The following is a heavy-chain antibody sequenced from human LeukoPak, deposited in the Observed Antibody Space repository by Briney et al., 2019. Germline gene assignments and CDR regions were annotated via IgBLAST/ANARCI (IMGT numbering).Heavy chain of an antibody. CDR3: AKDEWYCSSTSCSYFDY. CDR1: GFTFSSYE. V-gene: IGHV3-48*03. D-gene: IGHD2-2*01. J-gene: IGHJ4*02. Sequence: GGSLRLSCAASGFTFSSYEMNWVRQAPGKGLEWVSYISSSGSTIYYADSVKGRFTISRDNSKNTLYLQMNSLRAEDTAVYYCAKDEWYCSSTSCSYFDYWGQGTLVTVSS. CDR2: ISSSGSTI.